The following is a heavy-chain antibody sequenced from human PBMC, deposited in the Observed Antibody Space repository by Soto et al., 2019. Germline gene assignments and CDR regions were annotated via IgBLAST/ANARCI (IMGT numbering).Heavy chain of an antibody. D-gene: IGHD5-12*01. J-gene: IGHJ4*02. Sequence: SVKVSCKASGGTFSSYAISWVRQAPGQGLEWMGGIIPIFGTANYAQKFQGRVTITADESTSTAYMELSSLRSEDTAVYYCARDGDGYNSFDYWGQGTLVTVSS. CDR3: ARDGDGYNSFDY. V-gene: IGHV1-69*13. CDR2: IIPIFGTA. CDR1: GGTFSSYA.